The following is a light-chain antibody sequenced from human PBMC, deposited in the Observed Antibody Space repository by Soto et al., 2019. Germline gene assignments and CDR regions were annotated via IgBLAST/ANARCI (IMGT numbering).Light chain of an antibody. Sequence: DIQLTQSPSFLSASVGDRVTISCRASQGIGSYLAWYQQKPGKAPKLLISAVSTLQSGVPSRFSGSGSGTEFTLTISSLQPEDFATYYCQQLNNYPITFGQGTRLEIK. V-gene: IGKV1-9*01. CDR2: AVS. CDR3: QQLNNYPIT. CDR1: QGIGSY. J-gene: IGKJ5*01.